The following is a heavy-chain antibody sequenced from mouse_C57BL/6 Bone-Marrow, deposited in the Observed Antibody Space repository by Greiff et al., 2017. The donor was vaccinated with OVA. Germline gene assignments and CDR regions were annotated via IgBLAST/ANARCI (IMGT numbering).Heavy chain of an antibody. CDR3: ARGPYGNSYAMDY. V-gene: IGHV5-16*01. CDR2: INYDGSST. J-gene: IGHJ4*01. Sequence: DVQLVESEGGLVQPGSSMKLSCTASGFTFSDYYMAWVRQVPEKGLEWVANINYDGSSTYYLDSLKSRFIISRDNAKNILYLQMSSLKSEDTATYYCARGPYGNSYAMDYWGQGTSVTVSS. D-gene: IGHD2-1*01. CDR1: GFTFSDYY.